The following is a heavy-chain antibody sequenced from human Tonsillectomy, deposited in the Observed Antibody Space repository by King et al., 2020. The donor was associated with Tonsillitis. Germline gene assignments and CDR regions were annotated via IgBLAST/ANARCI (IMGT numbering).Heavy chain of an antibody. CDR3: ARGDYYYDSSGYSIFDY. V-gene: IGHV3-7*01. CDR1: GFTFSIYS. J-gene: IGHJ4*02. CDR2: IKQHGSEK. D-gene: IGHD3-22*01. Sequence: EVQLVESGGGLVQPGGSLRLSCAASGFTFSIYSMSWVRQAPGKGLEWVANIKQHGSEKYYVDSVKGRFTISRDNPKNSLYLQMNSLRAEDTAVYYCARGDYYYDSSGYSIFDYWGQGTLVTVSS.